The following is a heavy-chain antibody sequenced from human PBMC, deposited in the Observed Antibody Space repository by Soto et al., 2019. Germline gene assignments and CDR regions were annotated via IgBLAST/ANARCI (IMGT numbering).Heavy chain of an antibody. Sequence: GASVKVSCKASGYTFTSYDINWVRQATEQGLKWMGWMNPNSGNTGYAQKFQGRVTMTRNTSISTAYMELSSLRSEDTAVYYCARGVRFLEWLFPKNTNRYFGYWGQGTLVTVSS. CDR3: ARGVRFLEWLFPKNTNRYFGY. V-gene: IGHV1-8*01. J-gene: IGHJ4*02. CDR2: MNPNSGNT. D-gene: IGHD3-3*01. CDR1: GYTFTSYD.